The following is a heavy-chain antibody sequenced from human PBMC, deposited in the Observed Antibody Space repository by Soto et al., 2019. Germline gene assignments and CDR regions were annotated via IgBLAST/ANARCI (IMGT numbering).Heavy chain of an antibody. D-gene: IGHD3-10*01. CDR1: GGSFSGYY. Sequence: SETLSLTCAVYGGSFSGYYWSWIRQPPGKGLEWIGEINHSGSTNYNPSLKSRVTISVDTSKNQFSLKLSSVTAADTAVYYCARTKRITMVRGVIGWFDPWGQGTLVTVS. V-gene: IGHV4-34*01. CDR3: ARTKRITMVRGVIGWFDP. CDR2: INHSGST. J-gene: IGHJ5*02.